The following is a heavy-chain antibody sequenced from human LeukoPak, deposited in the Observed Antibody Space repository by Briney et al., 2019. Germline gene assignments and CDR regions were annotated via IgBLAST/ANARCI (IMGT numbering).Heavy chain of an antibody. D-gene: IGHD3-22*01. V-gene: IGHV1-69*04. CDR3: ARITYYYDSSGYSFDY. CDR2: IIPILGIA. J-gene: IGHJ4*02. Sequence: SVKVSCKASGYTFTSYGISWVRQAPGQGLEWMGRIIPILGIANYAQKFQSRVTITADKSTSTAYMELSSLRSEDTAVYYCARITYYYDSSGYSFDYWGQGTLVTVPS. CDR1: GYTFTSYG.